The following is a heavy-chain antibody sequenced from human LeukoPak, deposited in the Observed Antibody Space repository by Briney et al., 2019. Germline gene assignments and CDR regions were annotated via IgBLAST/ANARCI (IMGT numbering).Heavy chain of an antibody. J-gene: IGHJ3*02. CDR1: GYIFTSYW. Sequence: GESLKISCKGSGYIFTSYWISWVRQMPGKGLEWMGRIDPSDSYTNYSPSFQGHVTISADKSISTAYLQWSSLKASDTAMYYCASRDIITMVRGLIIDNYPDAFDIWGQGTMVTVSS. CDR3: ASRDIITMVRGLIIDNYPDAFDI. CDR2: IDPSDSYT. D-gene: IGHD3-10*01. V-gene: IGHV5-10-1*01.